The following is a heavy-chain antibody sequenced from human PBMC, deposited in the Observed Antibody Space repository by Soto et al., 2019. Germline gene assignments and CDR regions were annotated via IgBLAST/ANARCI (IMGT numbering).Heavy chain of an antibody. CDR1: GFTFSNYW. V-gene: IGHV3-74*01. CDR3: ARRGAGFDI. Sequence: EVQLVESGGGLVQPGGSLTLSCAASGFTFSNYWMHWVRQAPRKGLVWVSRINSDGSSTTYADSVKGRFTISRDNAKNTLYLEMNSLRAEDTDVYYCARRGAGFDIWGQGTMVTVSS. CDR2: INSDGSST. J-gene: IGHJ3*02. D-gene: IGHD6-19*01.